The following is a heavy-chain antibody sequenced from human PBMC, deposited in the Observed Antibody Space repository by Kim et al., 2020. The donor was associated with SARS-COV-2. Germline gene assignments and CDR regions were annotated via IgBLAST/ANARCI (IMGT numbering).Heavy chain of an antibody. V-gene: IGHV7-4-1*02. J-gene: IGHJ5*02. D-gene: IGHD6-19*01. CDR1: GYRFRSYA. Sequence: ASVKVSCKASGYRFRSYAMNWVRQAPGQGLEWMGCINTNNGNPTYAQGFTGRFVFSFDTSVTTAYLQISSLKADDTAVYYCAREGGFSNGWNQATSWGQGALVTVSS. CDR2: INTNNGNP. CDR3: AREGGFSNGWNQATS.